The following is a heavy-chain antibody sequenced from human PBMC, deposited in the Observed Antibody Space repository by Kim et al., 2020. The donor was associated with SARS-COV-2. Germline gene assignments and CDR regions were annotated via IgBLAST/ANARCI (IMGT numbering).Heavy chain of an antibody. D-gene: IGHD6-6*01. J-gene: IGHJ5*02. CDR3: ARVSSSKGTYAYNWFDP. CDR1: GGSISSGGYY. V-gene: IGHV4-31*03. CDR2: IYYSGST. Sequence: SETLSLTCTVSGGSISSGGYYWSWIRQHPGKGLEWIGYIYYSGSTYYNPSLKSRVTISVDTSKNQFSLKLSSVTAADTAVYYCARVSSSKGTYAYNWFDPWGQGTLVTVSS.